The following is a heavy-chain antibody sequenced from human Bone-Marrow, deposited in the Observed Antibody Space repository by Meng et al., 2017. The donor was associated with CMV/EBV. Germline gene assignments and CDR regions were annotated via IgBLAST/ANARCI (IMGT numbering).Heavy chain of an antibody. Sequence: SVKVSCKASGGTFSSYAISWVRQAPGQGLEWMGGIIPILSIANYAQKFQGRVTITADKTTSTAYMELSSLIFEDTAVYYCARVPHCSSTSCYRNWFDPWGHGTLVTVSS. CDR1: GGTFSSYA. D-gene: IGHD2-2*01. CDR2: IIPILSIA. V-gene: IGHV1-69*10. CDR3: ARVPHCSSTSCYRNWFDP. J-gene: IGHJ5*02.